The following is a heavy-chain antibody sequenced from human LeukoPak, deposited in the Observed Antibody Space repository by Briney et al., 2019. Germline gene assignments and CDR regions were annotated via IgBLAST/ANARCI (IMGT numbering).Heavy chain of an antibody. CDR1: GFTLGYYC. V-gene: IGHV3-66*01. D-gene: IGHD1-7*01. CDR2: IYSGGIT. J-gene: IGHJ4*02. CDR3: AIDRVTSRNYYFDD. Sequence: TGGSLRLSCVASGFTLGYYCMSWVRQAPGKGLEWVSVIYSGGITYYADSVKGRFTVSRDDSKNTLSLQMNSLRAEDTSIYYCAIDRVTSRNYYFDDWGQGTLVTVFS.